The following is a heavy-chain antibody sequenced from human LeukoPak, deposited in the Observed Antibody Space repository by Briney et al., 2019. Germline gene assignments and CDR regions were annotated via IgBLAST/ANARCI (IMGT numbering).Heavy chain of an antibody. CDR1: GFTFSNAW. J-gene: IGHJ4*02. CDR3: AKSGGKLLWFGELTY. V-gene: IGHV3-30*18. CDR2: ISYDGSNK. D-gene: IGHD3-10*01. Sequence: GGSLRLSCAASGFTFSNAWMSWVRQAPGKGLEWVAVISYDGSNKYYADSVKGRFTISRDNSKNTLYLQMNSLRAEDTAVYYCAKSGGKLLWFGELTYWGQGTLVTVSS.